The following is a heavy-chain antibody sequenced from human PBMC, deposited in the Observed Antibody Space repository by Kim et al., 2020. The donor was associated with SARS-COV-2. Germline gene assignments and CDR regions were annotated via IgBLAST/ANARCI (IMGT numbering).Heavy chain of an antibody. CDR3: ARADRGIVGDTVYYFVY. D-gene: IGHD1-26*01. J-gene: IGHJ4*02. CDR2: MNPNSGNT. CDR1: GYTFTSYD. V-gene: IGHV1-8*02. Sequence: ASVKVSCKASGYTFTSYDINWVRQATGQGLEWMGWMNPNSGNTGYAQKFPGRVTMTRNTYISTAYMEVSNLRSEDTAVYYCARADRGIVGDTVYYFVYWGEGTLVNVSS.